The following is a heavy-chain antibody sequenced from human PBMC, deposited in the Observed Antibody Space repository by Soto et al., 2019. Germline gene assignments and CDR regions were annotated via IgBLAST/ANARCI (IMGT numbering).Heavy chain of an antibody. V-gene: IGHV5-10-1*01. CDR3: ASPSPSITIFGVVPADYYGMDV. CDR1: GYSFTIYW. D-gene: IGHD3-3*01. CDR2: IDPSDSYT. J-gene: IGHJ6*02. Sequence: GESLKISCKGSGYSFTIYWISWVLQMPGKGLEWMGRIDPSDSYTNYSPSFQGHVTISADKSISTAYLQWSSLKASDTAMYYCASPSPSITIFGVVPADYYGMDVWGQGTTVTVSS.